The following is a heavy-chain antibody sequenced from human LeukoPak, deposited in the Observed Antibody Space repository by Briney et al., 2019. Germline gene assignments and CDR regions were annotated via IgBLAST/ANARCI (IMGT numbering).Heavy chain of an antibody. CDR3: AKGIVVVTASNLGNAFDI. Sequence: GRSLRLSCAASGFTFSSYGMHWVRQAPGKGLEWVAVISYDGSNKYYADSVKGRFTISRDNSKNTLYLQMNSLRAEDTAVYYCAKGIVVVTASNLGNAFDIWGQGTMVTVSS. J-gene: IGHJ3*02. D-gene: IGHD2-21*02. CDR1: GFTFSSYG. CDR2: ISYDGSNK. V-gene: IGHV3-30*18.